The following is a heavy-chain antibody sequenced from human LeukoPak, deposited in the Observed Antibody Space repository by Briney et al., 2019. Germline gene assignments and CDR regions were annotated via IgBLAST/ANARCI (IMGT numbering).Heavy chain of an antibody. D-gene: IGHD2-15*01. J-gene: IGHJ4*02. CDR1: GGSINSGSRY. CDR3: AREGCIGGGCSHHLDY. Sequence: SSETLSLTCTVSGGSINSGSRYWVWIRQPAGKGLEWIGRIYTSGSTTYNPSLKSRVTISIDTSKNQFSLKLNSVTAADTAVYYCAREGCIGGGCSHHLDYWGQGALVTVSS. CDR2: IYTSGST. V-gene: IGHV4-61*02.